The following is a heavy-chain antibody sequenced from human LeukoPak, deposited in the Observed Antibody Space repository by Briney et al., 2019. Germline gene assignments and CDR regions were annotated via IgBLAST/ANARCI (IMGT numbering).Heavy chain of an antibody. CDR1: GFTFSDYY. CDR3: AKDVYSSSSRGYP. CDR2: ISSSGSTI. V-gene: IGHV3-11*01. Sequence: PGGSLRLSCAASGFTFSDYYMSWIRQAPGKGLEWVSYISSSGSTIYYADSVKGRFTISRDNAKNSLYLQMNSLRAEDTAVYYCAKDVYSSSSRGYPWGQGTLVTVSS. J-gene: IGHJ5*02. D-gene: IGHD6-6*01.